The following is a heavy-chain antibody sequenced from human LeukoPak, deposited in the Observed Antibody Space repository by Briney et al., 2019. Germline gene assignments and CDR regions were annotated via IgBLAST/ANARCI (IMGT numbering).Heavy chain of an antibody. CDR1: GGSFSGYY. J-gene: IGHJ4*02. CDR2: IYYSGST. D-gene: IGHD1-20*01. Sequence: SETLSLTCAVYGGSFSGYYWTWIRQPPGKGLEWIGYIYYSGSTNYNPSLKSRVTISVDTSKNQFSLKLSSVTAADTAVYYCARGLYNWNPFDYWGQGTLVTVSS. V-gene: IGHV4-59*01. CDR3: ARGLYNWNPFDY.